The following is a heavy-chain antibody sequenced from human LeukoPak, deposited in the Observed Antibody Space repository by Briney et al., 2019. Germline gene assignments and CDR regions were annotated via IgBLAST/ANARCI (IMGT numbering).Heavy chain of an antibody. Sequence: GGTLRLSCAASGFTFSSYGMSWVRQAPGKGLEWVSAISGSGGSTYYADSVKGRFTISRDNSKNTLYLQMNSLRAEDTAVYYCAKRGYSYGPRKYYYYMDVWGKGTTVTVSS. D-gene: IGHD5-18*01. CDR3: AKRGYSYGPRKYYYYMDV. CDR1: GFTFSSYG. CDR2: ISGSGGST. V-gene: IGHV3-23*01. J-gene: IGHJ6*03.